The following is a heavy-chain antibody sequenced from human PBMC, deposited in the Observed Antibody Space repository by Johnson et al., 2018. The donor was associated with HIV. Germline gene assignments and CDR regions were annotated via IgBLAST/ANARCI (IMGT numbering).Heavy chain of an antibody. Sequence: VQLLESGGGVVQHGRSLRLSCAASGFTFSNAWMSWVRQAPGKGLEWVGRIKSKTDGGTTDYAAPVKGRFTISRDDSKNTLYLQMNGLRVEDTAFYYCAKDRGRREAVVTGAFDIWGQGTMVTVSS. CDR2: IKSKTDGGTT. CDR3: AKDRGRREAVVTGAFDI. D-gene: IGHD4-23*01. V-gene: IGHV3-15*05. J-gene: IGHJ3*02. CDR1: GFTFSNAW.